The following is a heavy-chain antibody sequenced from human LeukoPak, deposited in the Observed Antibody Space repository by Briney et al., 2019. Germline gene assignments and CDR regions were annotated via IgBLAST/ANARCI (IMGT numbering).Heavy chain of an antibody. Sequence: GASVKVSCKASGYTFTSYGISWVRQATGQRLEWMGWMNPNSGNTGYAQKFQGRVTITRNTSISTAYMELSSLRSEDTAVYYCAREGGTGNDYWGQGTLVTVSS. J-gene: IGHJ4*02. CDR1: GYTFTSYG. D-gene: IGHD1-1*01. CDR2: MNPNSGNT. CDR3: AREGGTGNDY. V-gene: IGHV1-8*03.